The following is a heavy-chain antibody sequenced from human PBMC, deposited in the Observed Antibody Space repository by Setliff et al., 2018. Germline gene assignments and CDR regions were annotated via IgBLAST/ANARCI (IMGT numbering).Heavy chain of an antibody. V-gene: IGHV3-13*01. Sequence: PGGSLRLSCAASGFTFSNYDMHWVRQVAGKGLEWVSGIGTDGDTYYPGSVRGRFAISRENAKNSLYLQMNSLGVGDTALYYCARGFRGVVGLYYYYFMDVWGKGTTVTVSS. CDR3: ARGFRGVVGLYYYYFMDV. CDR2: IGTDGDT. CDR1: GFTFSNYD. J-gene: IGHJ6*03. D-gene: IGHD3-10*01.